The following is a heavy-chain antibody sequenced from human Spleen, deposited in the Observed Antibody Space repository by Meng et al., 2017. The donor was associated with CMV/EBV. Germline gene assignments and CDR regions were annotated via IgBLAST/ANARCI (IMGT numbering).Heavy chain of an antibody. D-gene: IGHD2-15*01. Sequence: SETLSLTCTVSGGSVSSGSYYWSWLRQPPGKGLEWIGYISYIGSTNYNPSLKSRVTASVDTPKNQFSLRVNSVTPADTAVYYCAAGGSSFDYWGRGTLVTVSS. J-gene: IGHJ4*02. CDR1: GGSVSSGSYY. V-gene: IGHV4-61*01. CDR3: AAGGSSFDY. CDR2: ISYIGST.